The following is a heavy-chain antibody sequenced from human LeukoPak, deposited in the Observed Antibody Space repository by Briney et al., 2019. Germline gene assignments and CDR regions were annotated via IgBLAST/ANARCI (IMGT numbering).Heavy chain of an antibody. D-gene: IGHD3-16*02. CDR3: ARGSDFVWGSYRPYFDY. V-gene: IGHV3-30-3*01. CDR2: ISYDGSNK. J-gene: IGHJ4*02. CDR1: GFTFSTYA. Sequence: GRSLRLSCAASGFTFSTYAMHWVRQAPGKGLEWVALISYDGSNKYYADSVKGRFTISRDNSKNTLYLQMNSLRAEDTAVYYCARGSDFVWGSYRPYFDYWGQGTLVTVSS.